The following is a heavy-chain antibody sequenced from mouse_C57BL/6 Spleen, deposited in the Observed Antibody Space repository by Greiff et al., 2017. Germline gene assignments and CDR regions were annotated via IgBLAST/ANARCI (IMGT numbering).Heavy chain of an antibody. J-gene: IGHJ3*01. V-gene: IGHV5-4*01. CDR3: AREDDDSAY. CDR1: GFTFSSYA. CDR2: ISDGGSYT. Sequence: EVHLVESGGGLVKPGGSLKLSCAASGFTFSSYAMSWVRQTPEKRLEWVATISDGGSYTYYPDNVKGRFTISRDNAKNNLYLQISHLKAEDTAIYYCAREDDDSAYWGQGTLVTVSA. D-gene: IGHD2-4*01.